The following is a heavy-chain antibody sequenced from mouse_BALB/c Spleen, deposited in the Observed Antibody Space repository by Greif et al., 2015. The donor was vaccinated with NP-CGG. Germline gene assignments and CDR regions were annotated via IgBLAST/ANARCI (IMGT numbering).Heavy chain of an antibody. CDR2: INPSNGGA. J-gene: IGHJ2*01. D-gene: IGHD1-2*01. CDR3: TRGRRRDFDF. V-gene: IGHV1S81*02. CDR1: GYTFISYY. Sequence: QVQLQQSGAELVKPGASVKLSCKASGYTFISYYMYWVKQRPGQGLEWIGEINPSNGGANLNEKFKSKATLTVDKFSSTAYMQLSSLTSEDSAVYFCTRGRRRDFDFWGQGTTLTVSS.